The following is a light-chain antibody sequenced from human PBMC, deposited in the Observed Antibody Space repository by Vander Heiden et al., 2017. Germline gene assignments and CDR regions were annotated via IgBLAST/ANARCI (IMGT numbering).Light chain of an antibody. J-gene: IGKJ4*01. Sequence: EIVLTQSPGALSLSPGERATLSCRASQIFGSHSLAWYQQKPGQAPRVLIYGVSDRATGIPDRFSGSGSGTDFNLTISRLEPEDSAVYFCQQYGNSITFGGGTKVEIK. CDR2: GVS. V-gene: IGKV3-20*01. CDR3: QQYGNSIT. CDR1: QIFGSHS.